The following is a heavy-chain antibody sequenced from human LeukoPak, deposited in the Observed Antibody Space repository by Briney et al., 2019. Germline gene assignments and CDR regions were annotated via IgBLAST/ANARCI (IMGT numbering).Heavy chain of an antibody. CDR3: ARDSLPYDYVWGSYRFFDP. D-gene: IGHD3-16*02. J-gene: IGHJ5*02. CDR1: GFTFSSYE. V-gene: IGHV3-48*03. Sequence: GGSLRLSCAASGFTFSSYEMNSVRQAPGKGLEWVSYISSNGRTIYYADSVKGRFTISRDNAKNSLYLQMNSLRAEDTAVYYCARDSLPYDYVWGSYRFFDPWGQGTLVTVSS. CDR2: ISSNGRTI.